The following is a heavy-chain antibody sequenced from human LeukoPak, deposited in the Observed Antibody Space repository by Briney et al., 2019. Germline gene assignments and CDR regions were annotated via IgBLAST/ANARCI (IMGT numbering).Heavy chain of an antibody. CDR1: GGSISSYY. J-gene: IGHJ4*02. CDR2: IYYSGST. D-gene: IGHD1-26*01. CDR3: ARDSGGLRGLTLIDY. Sequence: PSETLSLTCTVSGGSISSYYWSWIRQPPGKGLEWIGYIYYSGSTNYNPSLKSRVTMSVDTSKNQFSLKLSSVTAADTAVYYCARDSGGLRGLTLIDYWGQGTLVTVSS. V-gene: IGHV4-59*12.